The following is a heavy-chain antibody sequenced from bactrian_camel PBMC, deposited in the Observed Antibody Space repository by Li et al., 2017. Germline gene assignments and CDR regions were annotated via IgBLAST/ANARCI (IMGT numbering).Heavy chain of an antibody. CDR2: ISNGDLSQ. J-gene: IGHJ4*01. D-gene: IGHD2*01. CDR1: GFTFSSYD. V-gene: IGHV3S40*01. Sequence: VQLVESGGGLVQPGGSLRLSCTASGFTFSSYDMIWVRQAPGKGLEWVSSISNGDLSQYYADSVKGRFTISRDHAQNTIYLQMNNLKPEDTARYYCAASLGRTFCTRSLYFFTPPRSSRSGARGPRSPSP. CDR3: AASLGRTFCTRSLYFFTPPRSSRS.